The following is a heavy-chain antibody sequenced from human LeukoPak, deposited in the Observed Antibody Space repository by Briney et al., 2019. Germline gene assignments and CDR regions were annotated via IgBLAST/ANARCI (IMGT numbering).Heavy chain of an antibody. Sequence: SETLSLTCTVSGGSISSYYWSWIRQPPGKGLEWIGYIYYSGSTKYNPSLKSRVTISVDTSKNQFSLKLNSVTAADTAVYYCARNHGGWFDSWGQGTLVTVSS. J-gene: IGHJ5*01. CDR1: GGSISSYY. CDR3: ARNHGGWFDS. CDR2: IYYSGST. D-gene: IGHD4-23*01. V-gene: IGHV4-59*01.